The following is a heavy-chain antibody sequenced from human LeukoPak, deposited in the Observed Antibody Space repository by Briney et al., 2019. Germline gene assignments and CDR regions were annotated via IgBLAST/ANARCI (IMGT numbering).Heavy chain of an antibody. V-gene: IGHV3-23*01. CDR1: GFTFTTFT. CDR2: ISGSGGST. D-gene: IGHD3-22*01. Sequence: PGGSLRLSCAASGFTFTTFTMNWVRQAPGKGLEWVSAISGSGGSTYYADSVKGRFTISRDNSKNTLYLQMNSLRAEDTAVYYCAKDLYYYDSSGYYFFPFDYWGQGTLVTVSS. J-gene: IGHJ4*02. CDR3: AKDLYYYDSSGYYFFPFDY.